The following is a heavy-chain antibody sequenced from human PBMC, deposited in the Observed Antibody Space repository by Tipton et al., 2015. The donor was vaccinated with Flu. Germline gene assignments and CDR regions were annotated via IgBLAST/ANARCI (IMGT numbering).Heavy chain of an antibody. J-gene: IGHJ4*02. V-gene: IGHV3-21*01. D-gene: IGHD3-22*01. Sequence: VQLVQSGGGLVKPGESLRLSCAASGFTFSDYSMNWVRQAPGKGLEWVSSITSSSYYIYYADSVKGRFTISRDNAKNSPYLQMNNLRADDTAVYYCARALFSGYDNSGHYVPFDYWGQGSLVTVSS. CDR3: ARALFSGYDNSGHYVPFDY. CDR1: GFTFSDYS. CDR2: ITSSSYYI.